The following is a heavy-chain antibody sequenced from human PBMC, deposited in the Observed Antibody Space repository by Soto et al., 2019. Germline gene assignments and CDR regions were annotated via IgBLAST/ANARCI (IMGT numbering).Heavy chain of an antibody. CDR2: IRVNNGDT. D-gene: IGHD2-21*02. CDR3: ARDLGFSDFDVQC. Sequence: HVQLVQSGAEVKRPGASVKVSCKASGYTFTNSGFSWVRQAPGQGLEWVGWIRVNNGDTHYAQKLQGRVTMTTDTSTSTAFMELRSLRADDTAVYFCARDLGFSDFDVQCWGQGTLITVSS. V-gene: IGHV1-18*01. CDR1: GYTFTNSG. J-gene: IGHJ4*02.